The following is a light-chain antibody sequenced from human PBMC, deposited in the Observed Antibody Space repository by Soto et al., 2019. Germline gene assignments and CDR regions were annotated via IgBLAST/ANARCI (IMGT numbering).Light chain of an antibody. V-gene: IGLV7-46*01. CDR1: TGAVTSGHY. J-gene: IGLJ2*01. CDR3: LLSYSGARFVV. Sequence: VVTQEPSLTVSPGGTVTLTCGSSTGAVTSGHYPYWFQQKPGQAPRTLIYDTSNKHSWTPARFSGSLLGGKAALTLSGAQPEDEAEYYCLLSYSGARFVVFGGGTKVTVL. CDR2: DTS.